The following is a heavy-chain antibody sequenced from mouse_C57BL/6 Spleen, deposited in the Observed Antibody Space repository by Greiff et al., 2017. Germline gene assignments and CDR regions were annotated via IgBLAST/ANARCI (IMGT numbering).Heavy chain of an antibody. V-gene: IGHV1-53*01. CDR3: ARGGFTTVVATRAMDY. CDR2: INPSNGGT. Sequence: QVQLKQPGTELVKPGASVKLSCKASGYTFTSYWMHWVKQRPGQGLEWIGNINPSNGGTNYNEKFKSKATLTVDKSSSTAYMQLSSLTSEYSAVYYCARGGFTTVVATRAMDYWGQGTSVTVSS. CDR1: GYTFTSYW. J-gene: IGHJ4*01. D-gene: IGHD1-1*01.